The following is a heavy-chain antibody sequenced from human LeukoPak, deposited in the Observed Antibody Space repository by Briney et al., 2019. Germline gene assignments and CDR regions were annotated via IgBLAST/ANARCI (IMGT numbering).Heavy chain of an antibody. Sequence: GASVKVSCKASGYTFTSYAMHWVRQAPGQRLEWMGWINAGNGNTKYSQKFQGRVTITRDTSASTAYMELSSLRSEDTAVYYCARDSSSWYPRGNWFDPWGQGTLVTVSS. CDR3: ARDSSSWYPRGNWFDP. V-gene: IGHV1-3*01. J-gene: IGHJ5*02. CDR1: GYTFTSYA. D-gene: IGHD6-13*01. CDR2: INAGNGNT.